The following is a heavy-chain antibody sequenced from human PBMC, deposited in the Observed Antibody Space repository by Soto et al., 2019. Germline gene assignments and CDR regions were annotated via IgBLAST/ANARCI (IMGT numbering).Heavy chain of an antibody. V-gene: IGHV4-31*03. CDR1: GGSISSGGYY. J-gene: IGHJ3*02. Sequence: PSETLSLTCTVSGGSISSGGYYWNWIRQHPGKGLEWIGYIYYGWNTQYNPSLKSRVTISADTSKNLFSLNLSSVTAADTAVYFCARDASYSDGWGDALDIWGQGTMVTVSS. CDR3: ARDASYSDGWGDALDI. D-gene: IGHD6-13*01. CDR2: IYYGWNT.